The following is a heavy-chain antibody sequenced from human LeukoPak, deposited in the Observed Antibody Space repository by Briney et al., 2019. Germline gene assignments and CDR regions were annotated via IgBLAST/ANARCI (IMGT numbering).Heavy chain of an antibody. Sequence: SETLSLTCTVSGGSISSSSYYWGWIRQPPGKGLEWIGSIYYSGSTYYNPSLKSRVTISVDTSKNQFSLKLSSVTAADTAVYYCARVGHPQKRSLTGYYSGIDYWGQGTLVTVSS. CDR1: GGSISSSSYY. J-gene: IGHJ4*02. CDR2: IYYSGST. V-gene: IGHV4-39*01. CDR3: ARVGHPQKRSLTGYYSGIDY. D-gene: IGHD3-9*01.